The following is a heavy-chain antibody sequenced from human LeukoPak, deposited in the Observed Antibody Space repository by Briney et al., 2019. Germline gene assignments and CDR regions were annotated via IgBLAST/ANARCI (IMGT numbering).Heavy chain of an antibody. CDR1: GYSISSGYY. Sequence: KPSETLSLTCTVSGYSISSGYYWGWIRQPPGKGLEWIGSIYHSGSTYYNPSLKSRVTISVDTSKNQFSLKLSSVTAADTAVYYCARDHSKYYDFWSGYDQFDYWGQGTLVTVSS. D-gene: IGHD3-3*01. V-gene: IGHV4-38-2*02. CDR2: IYHSGST. J-gene: IGHJ4*02. CDR3: ARDHSKYYDFWSGYDQFDY.